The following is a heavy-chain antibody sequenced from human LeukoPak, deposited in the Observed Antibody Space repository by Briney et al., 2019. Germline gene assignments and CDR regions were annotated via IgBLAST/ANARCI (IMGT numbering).Heavy chain of an antibody. J-gene: IGHJ4*02. CDR3: TRAGHNWEHDY. V-gene: IGHV3-74*01. CDR1: GLTFSNTW. D-gene: IGHD1/OR15-1a*01. CDR2: INSDGSIT. Sequence: GGSLRLSCAASGLTFSNTWMYWVRQALGKGLVWVSSINSDGSITTYADSVKGRFTISRANAKNTLYLQMNSLRADDTAVYYCTRAGHNWEHDYWGQGTLVTVSS.